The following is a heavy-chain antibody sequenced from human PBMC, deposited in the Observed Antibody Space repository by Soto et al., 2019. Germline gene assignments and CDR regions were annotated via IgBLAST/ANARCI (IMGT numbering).Heavy chain of an antibody. V-gene: IGHV1-46*02. J-gene: IGHJ6*02. CDR3: ARDWPDTYCGGDCPLGYFYHGMDV. Sequence: QVQLVQSGAELKKPGASVSLSCKASGFTFNIYYIHWVRQSPGEGLQWLGVIKPSNGFTSYAQKFQGRVTMTADPSTTTVYLELSGLRSGDTAVYFCARDWPDTYCGGDCPLGYFYHGMDVWGQGTAVTVSS. D-gene: IGHD2-21*02. CDR1: GFTFNIYY. CDR2: IKPSNGFT.